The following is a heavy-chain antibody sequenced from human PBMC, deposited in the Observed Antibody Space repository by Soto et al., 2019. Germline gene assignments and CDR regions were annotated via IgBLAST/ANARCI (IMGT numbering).Heavy chain of an antibody. J-gene: IGHJ5*02. CDR3: ARVLYNDFS. CDR1: GFTVSSYY. V-gene: IGHV3-66*01. Sequence: EVQLVESGGGLVQPGGSLRLSCAASGFTVSSYYMSWVRQAPEKGLEWVSVIYAGGSTYYAESVKGRFTISRDNSKDTVYLQMNSLRAEDTAVYYCARVLYNDFSWGQGTLVTVSS. D-gene: IGHD1-20*01. CDR2: IYAGGST.